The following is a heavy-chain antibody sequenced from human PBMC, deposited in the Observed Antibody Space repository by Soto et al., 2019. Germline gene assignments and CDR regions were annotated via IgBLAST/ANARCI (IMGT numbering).Heavy chain of an antibody. CDR3: ARDPYSPSSLFYSYMDV. CDR2: INSDESSA. CDR1: GFTFGSYW. V-gene: IGHV3-74*01. J-gene: IGHJ6*03. Sequence: PGGSLRLSCAPSGFTFGSYWMHWVRQAPGKGLVWVSRINSDESSASYADSVKGRFTISRDNAKNTVYLQMNSLRAEDTAVYYCARDPYSPSSLFYSYMDVWGKGTTVTVSS. D-gene: IGHD6-6*01.